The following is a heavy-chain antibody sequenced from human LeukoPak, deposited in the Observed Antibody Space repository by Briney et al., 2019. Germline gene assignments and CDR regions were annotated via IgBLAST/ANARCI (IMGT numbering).Heavy chain of an antibody. CDR1: GFTFSSYS. Sequence: GGSLRLSCAASGFTFSSYSMSWVRQAPGKGLEWVSYISSSSSTIYYADSVKGRFTISRDNAKNSLYLQMNSLRAEDTAVYYCARGVGATDLDYWGQGTLVTVSS. CDR3: ARGVGATDLDY. J-gene: IGHJ4*02. D-gene: IGHD1-26*01. CDR2: ISSSSSTI. V-gene: IGHV3-48*01.